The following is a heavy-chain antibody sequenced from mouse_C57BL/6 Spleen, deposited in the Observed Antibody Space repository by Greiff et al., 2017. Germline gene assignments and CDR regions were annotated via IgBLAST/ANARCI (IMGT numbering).Heavy chain of an antibody. V-gene: IGHV2-9*02. D-gene: IGHD2-1*01. J-gene: IGHJ4*01. Sequence: VQRVESGPGLVAPSQSLSITCTVSGFSLTSYGVHWVRQPPGKGLEWLGVIWAGGSTNYNSALMSRLSISKDNSKSQVFLKMNSLQTDDTAMYYCARDHYGNYYYAMDYWGQGTSVTVSS. CDR1: GFSLTSYG. CDR2: IWAGGST. CDR3: ARDHYGNYYYAMDY.